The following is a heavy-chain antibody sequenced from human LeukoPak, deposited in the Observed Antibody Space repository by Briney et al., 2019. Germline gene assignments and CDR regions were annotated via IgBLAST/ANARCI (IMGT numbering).Heavy chain of an antibody. CDR1: GGSISSYY. CDR2: IYYSGST. Sequence: SETLSLTCTVSGGSISSYYWSWIRQPPGQGLEWIGYIYYSGSTNYNPSLKSRVTISVDTSKNQFSLKLSSVTAADTAVYYCARGGARGESIAAAGNIDYWGQGTLVTVSS. J-gene: IGHJ4*02. V-gene: IGHV4-59*01. CDR3: ARGGARGESIAAAGNIDY. D-gene: IGHD6-13*01.